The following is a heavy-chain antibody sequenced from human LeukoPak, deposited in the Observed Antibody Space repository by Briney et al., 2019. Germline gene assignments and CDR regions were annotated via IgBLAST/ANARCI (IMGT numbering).Heavy chain of an antibody. CDR3: ARDRGQYSSGWYYFDY. CDR1: GFTFSSYS. J-gene: IGHJ4*02. D-gene: IGHD6-19*01. Sequence: GGSPRLSCAASGFTFSSYSMNWVRQAPGKGLEWVSSISSSSSYIYYADSVKGRFTISRDNAKNSLYLQMNSLRAEDTAVYYCARDRGQYSSGWYYFDYWGQGTLVTVSS. CDR2: ISSSSSYI. V-gene: IGHV3-21*01.